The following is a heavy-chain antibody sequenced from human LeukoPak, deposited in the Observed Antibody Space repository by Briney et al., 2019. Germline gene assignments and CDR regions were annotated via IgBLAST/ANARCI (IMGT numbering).Heavy chain of an antibody. J-gene: IGHJ4*02. Sequence: GGSLRLSCAASGFTFSSYSMNLVRQAPGKGLEWVSSISSSSSYIYYADSVKGRFTISRDNAKNSLYLQMNSLRAEDTAVYYCARVQYVGIVDYWGQGTLVTVSS. CDR1: GFTFSSYS. CDR2: ISSSSSYI. CDR3: ARVQYVGIVDY. V-gene: IGHV3-21*01. D-gene: IGHD2-2*01.